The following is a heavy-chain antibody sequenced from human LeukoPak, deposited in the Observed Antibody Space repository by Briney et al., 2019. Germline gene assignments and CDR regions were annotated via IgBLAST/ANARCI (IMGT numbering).Heavy chain of an antibody. CDR2: INQGGNGK. J-gene: IGHJ6*03. CDR3: ARENYFYYMDG. V-gene: IGHV3-7*01. Sequence: GGSLRLSCAASGFNFSSQWMSWVRQAPGKGLEWVANINQGGNGKYYVDSVKGRFTISRDNAENSLYLQMNSLRAGDTAVYYCARENYFYYMDGWGKGTTVTVSS. CDR1: GFNFSSQW.